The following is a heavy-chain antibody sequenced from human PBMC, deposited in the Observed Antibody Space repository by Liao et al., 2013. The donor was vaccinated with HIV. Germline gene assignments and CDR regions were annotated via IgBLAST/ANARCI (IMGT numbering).Heavy chain of an antibody. CDR3: ARFEEGVVVAASRTFDI. J-gene: IGHJ3*02. V-gene: IGHV4-61*02. CDR1: GGSISRSSYY. D-gene: IGHD2-15*01. Sequence: QLQLQESGPGLVKPSETLSLTCTVSGGSISRSSYYWGWIRQPAGKGLEWIGRIYTSGSTNYNPSLKSRVTMSVDTSKNQFSLNLRSVTAADTAVYYCARFEEGVVVAASRTFDIWGQGDNGHRLF. CDR2: IYTSGST.